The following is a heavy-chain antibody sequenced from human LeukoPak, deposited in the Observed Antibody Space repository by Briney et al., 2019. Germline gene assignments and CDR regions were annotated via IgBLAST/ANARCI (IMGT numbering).Heavy chain of an antibody. CDR3: ARDGLRRPPTPYCGGDCPLDY. CDR1: GFTVSSNY. CDR2: IYSGGST. J-gene: IGHJ4*02. Sequence: GGSLRLSCAASGFTVSSNYMSWVRQAPGKGLEWVSVIYSGGSTYYADSVKGRFTISRDNSKNTLYLQMNSLRVEDTAMYYCARDGLRRPPTPYCGGDCPLDYWGQGTLVSVSS. V-gene: IGHV3-53*01. D-gene: IGHD2-21*02.